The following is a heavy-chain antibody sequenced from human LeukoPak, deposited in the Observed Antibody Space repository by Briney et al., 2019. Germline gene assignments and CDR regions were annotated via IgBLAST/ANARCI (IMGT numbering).Heavy chain of an antibody. V-gene: IGHV3-66*02. CDR3: ARSIVGAYYNFDY. Sequence: PGGSLRLSCAASGFTFSSYWMHWVRQAPGKGLEWVSVIYSGGSTYYADSVKGRFTISRDNSKNTLYLQMNSLRAEDTAVYYCARSIVGAYYNFDYWGQGTLVTVSS. CDR1: GFTFSSYW. CDR2: IYSGGST. J-gene: IGHJ4*02. D-gene: IGHD1-26*01.